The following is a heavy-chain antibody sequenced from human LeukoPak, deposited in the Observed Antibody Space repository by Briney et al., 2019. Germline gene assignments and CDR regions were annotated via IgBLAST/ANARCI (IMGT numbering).Heavy chain of an antibody. Sequence: GASVKVSCKASGYTFTSYDINWVRQATGQGLEWMGWMNPNSGNTGYAQKFQGRVTITRNTSISTAYMELSSLRSEDTAVYYCARGTGEYSSSSSIYYYYMDVWGKGTTVTVSS. V-gene: IGHV1-8*03. CDR3: ARGTGEYSSSSSIYYYYMDV. J-gene: IGHJ6*03. CDR1: GYTFTSYD. D-gene: IGHD6-6*01. CDR2: MNPNSGNT.